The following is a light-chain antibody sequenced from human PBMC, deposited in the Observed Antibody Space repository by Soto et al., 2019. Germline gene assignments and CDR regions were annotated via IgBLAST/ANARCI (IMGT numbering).Light chain of an antibody. CDR3: SSYTTSSTVV. CDR1: SSDIGPYNY. Sequence: QSALTQPASVSGSPGQSITISCTGTSSDIGPYNYVSWYQQHPGKATKLIIYEVTNRPSGVSHRFAGSKSGTTASLTISGLQTEDEAHFYCSSYTTSSTVVFGGGTKLTVL. J-gene: IGLJ3*02. V-gene: IGLV2-14*01. CDR2: EVT.